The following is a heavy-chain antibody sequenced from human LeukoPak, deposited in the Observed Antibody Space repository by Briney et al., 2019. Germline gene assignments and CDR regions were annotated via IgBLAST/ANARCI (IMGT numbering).Heavy chain of an antibody. Sequence: PSETLSLTCSVSGGSIRSSSYYWGWIRQPPGKGLEWIGYIYHSGSTYYNPSLKSRVTISVDRSKNQFSLKLSSVTAADTAVYYCARGVVAVGDAFDIWGQGTMVTVSS. CDR2: IYHSGST. J-gene: IGHJ3*02. CDR1: GGSIRSSSYY. V-gene: IGHV4-39*07. D-gene: IGHD2-15*01. CDR3: ARGVVAVGDAFDI.